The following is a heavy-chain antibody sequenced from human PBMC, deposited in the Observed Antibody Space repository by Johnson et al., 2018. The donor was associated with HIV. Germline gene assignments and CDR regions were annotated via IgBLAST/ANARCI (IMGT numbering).Heavy chain of an antibody. Sequence: VQLVESGGGLVQPGGSLRLSCAASGFTVSSYAMHWVRQAPGKGLEWVAVISYDGSNKYYADSVKGRFTISRDNAKNSLYLQMNSLRAEDTAVYYCARETRSAAAGHGAFDIWGQGTMVTVSS. CDR3: ARETRSAAAGHGAFDI. D-gene: IGHD6-13*01. CDR1: GFTVSSYA. V-gene: IGHV3-30*04. CDR2: ISYDGSNK. J-gene: IGHJ3*02.